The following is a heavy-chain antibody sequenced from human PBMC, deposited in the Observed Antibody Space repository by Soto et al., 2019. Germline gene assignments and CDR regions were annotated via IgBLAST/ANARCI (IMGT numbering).Heavy chain of an antibody. CDR2: IYYSGST. CDR3: ARGPPNSI. J-gene: IGHJ4*02. CDR1: GGSISSGDYY. D-gene: IGHD3-22*01. Sequence: SETLSLTCSVSGGSISSGDYYWSWIRQPPGKGLEWIGYIYYSGSTYYNPSLKSRVTISVDRSKNQFSLKLSSVTAADTAVYYCARGPPNSIWGQGTLVTVSS. V-gene: IGHV4-30-4*01.